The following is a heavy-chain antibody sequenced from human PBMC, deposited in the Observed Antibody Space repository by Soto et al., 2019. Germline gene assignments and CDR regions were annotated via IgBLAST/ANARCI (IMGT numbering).Heavy chain of an antibody. CDR3: ARVGLAGLGLDV. Sequence: PSETLSLTCTVSGGSISSDGYHWSWIRQPPGKGLQWIGYIYYTGSAYYSPSLKSRVVISVDTSKNQFSLNLISVSAADTAVYFCARVGLAGLGLDVWGQGTTVTVSS. V-gene: IGHV4-30-4*02. CDR2: IYYTGSA. D-gene: IGHD6-19*01. CDR1: GGSISSDGYH. J-gene: IGHJ6*02.